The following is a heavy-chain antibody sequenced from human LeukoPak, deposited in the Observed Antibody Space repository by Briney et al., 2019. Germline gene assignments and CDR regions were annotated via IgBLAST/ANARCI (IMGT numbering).Heavy chain of an antibody. J-gene: IGHJ4*02. V-gene: IGHV1-58*02. Sequence: SVKVSCKASGFTFTSSTIQWVRQARGQRLEWIGWIVVGSGNTNYAQKFQERVIITRDMSTTTVYMELSSLRSEDTAVYYCAGTPWFGELTLDYWGQGSLVTVSS. CDR1: GFTFTSST. CDR2: IVVGSGNT. D-gene: IGHD3-10*01. CDR3: AGTPWFGELTLDY.